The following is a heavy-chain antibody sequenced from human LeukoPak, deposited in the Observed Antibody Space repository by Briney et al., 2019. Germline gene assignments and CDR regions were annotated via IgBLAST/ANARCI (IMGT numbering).Heavy chain of an antibody. J-gene: IGHJ4*02. CDR3: ARRHSSGWANDY. D-gene: IGHD6-19*01. CDR2: INPNSGGT. Sequence: ASVTVSFKSSGYTFTVYYMDWVRQAPGQGLEWLGRINPNSGGTNYSQTFQGRVTMTRDTSISTAYMELNRLTSDDTAVYYCARRHSSGWANDYWGQGTLVTVAA. CDR1: GYTFTVYY. V-gene: IGHV1-2*06.